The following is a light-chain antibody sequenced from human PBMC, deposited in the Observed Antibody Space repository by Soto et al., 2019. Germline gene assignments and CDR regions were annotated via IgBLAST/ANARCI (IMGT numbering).Light chain of an antibody. CDR1: QSVSSSY. J-gene: IGKJ2*01. V-gene: IGKV3-20*01. CDR3: QQFGSSPYT. CDR2: GAS. Sequence: EIVLTQSPGTLSLSPGERATLSYRASQSVSSSYLAWYQQKPGQAPRLLIYGASSRATGIPDRFSGSGSGTDFTLTISRLEPEDFAMYYCQQFGSSPYTLGQGTKLEIK.